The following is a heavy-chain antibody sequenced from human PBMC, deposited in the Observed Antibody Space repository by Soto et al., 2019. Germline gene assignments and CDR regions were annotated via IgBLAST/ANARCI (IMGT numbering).Heavy chain of an antibody. J-gene: IGHJ4*02. Sequence: GASVEVSCKASGYPFTGYYMYWVRQAPGQGLEWMRWINPNSGGTNYAQKFQGRVTMTRDTSISTAYMELSRLRPDDTAVYYCARGREDFDYWGQGTLVTVSS. CDR1: GYPFTGYY. CDR2: INPNSGGT. V-gene: IGHV1-2*02. CDR3: ARGREDFDY.